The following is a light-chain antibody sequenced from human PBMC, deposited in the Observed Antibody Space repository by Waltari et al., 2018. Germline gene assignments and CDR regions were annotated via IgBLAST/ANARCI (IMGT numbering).Light chain of an antibody. CDR3: SSYAGSNNLGV. CDR1: RSDVGGYNS. V-gene: IGLV2-8*01. CDR2: DVN. Sequence: QSALTQPPSASGSPGQSVTISCTGTRSDVGGYNSVSWYQPHPGKAPKLMIYDVNNRPSGVPDRFSGSKSGNTASLTVSGLQTEDEADYYCSSYAGSNNLGVFGGGTKLTVL. J-gene: IGLJ2*01.